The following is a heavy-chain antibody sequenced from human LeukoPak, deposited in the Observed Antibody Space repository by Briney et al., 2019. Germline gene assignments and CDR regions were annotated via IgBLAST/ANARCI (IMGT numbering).Heavy chain of an antibody. D-gene: IGHD2-15*01. CDR1: GSSISRYY. Sequence: SETLSLTCTVSGSSISRYYWSSIRQPPGQGLEWIGYVYYSGSTNYNPSLKSRVNISVDTSKNQFSLKLSSVTAADMAVYYCARKSGGAVPFDYWGQGTLVTVCS. CDR3: ARKSGGAVPFDY. V-gene: IGHV4-59*01. CDR2: VYYSGST. J-gene: IGHJ4*02.